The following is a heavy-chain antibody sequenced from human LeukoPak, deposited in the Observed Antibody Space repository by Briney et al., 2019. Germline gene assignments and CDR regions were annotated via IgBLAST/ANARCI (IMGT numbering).Heavy chain of an antibody. CDR2: TYISGST. J-gene: IGHJ6*03. CDR1: GGSISSYY. CDR3: ARMPYYDFWSGYYYYYMDV. D-gene: IGHD3-3*01. V-gene: IGHV4-4*07. Sequence: SETLSLTCTVSGGSISSYYWSWIRQPAGKGLEWIGRTYISGSTNYNPSLKSRVTISVDKSKNQFSLKLSSVTAADTAVYYCARMPYYDFWSGYYYYYMDVWGKGTTVTVSS.